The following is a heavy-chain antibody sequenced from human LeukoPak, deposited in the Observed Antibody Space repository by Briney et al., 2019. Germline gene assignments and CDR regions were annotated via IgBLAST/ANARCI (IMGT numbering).Heavy chain of an antibody. V-gene: IGHV4-30-4*08. CDR1: GGSISSGDSD. CDR2: IYYSGST. CDR3: VRASFAPGGGDY. Sequence: SETLSLTCTVSGGSISSGDSDWSWIRQPPGKGLEGIGYIYYSGSTYYNPSLKSRVLISVDTSKNQFSLKLSSVTAADTAVYYCVRASFAPGGGDYWGQGTLVTVSS. D-gene: IGHD3-10*01. J-gene: IGHJ4*02.